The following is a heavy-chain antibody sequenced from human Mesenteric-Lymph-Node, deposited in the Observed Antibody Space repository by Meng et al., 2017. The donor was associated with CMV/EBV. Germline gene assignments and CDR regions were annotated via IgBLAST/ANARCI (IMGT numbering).Heavy chain of an antibody. V-gene: IGHV3-49*04. CDR3: TREYHYHYDGTTQLIDY. Sequence: GGSLRLSCEVSGFTFGDYAMSWVRQAPGKGLEWVAFIRSKPYGGTTEYAASVKGRFTISRDDSKTIAYLQMNRLKTEDTAVYYCTREYHYHYDGTTQLIDYWGQGTLVTVSS. J-gene: IGHJ4*02. D-gene: IGHD3-22*01. CDR1: GFTFGDYA. CDR2: IRSKPYGGTT.